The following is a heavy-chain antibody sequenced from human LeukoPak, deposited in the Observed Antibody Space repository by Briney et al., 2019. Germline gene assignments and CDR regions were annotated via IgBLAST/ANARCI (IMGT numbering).Heavy chain of an antibody. CDR2: IIPIFGTA. CDR3: ARDLVVVPAASSPSALEGYYYYMDV. J-gene: IGHJ6*03. V-gene: IGHV1-69*13. CDR1: GGTFSSYA. D-gene: IGHD2-2*01. Sequence: SVKVSCKASGGTFSSYAISWVRQAPGQGLEWMGGIIPIFGTANYAQKFQGRVTITADESTSTAYMELSSLRSEDTAVYYCARDLVVVPAASSPSALEGYYYYMDVWGKGTTVTVSS.